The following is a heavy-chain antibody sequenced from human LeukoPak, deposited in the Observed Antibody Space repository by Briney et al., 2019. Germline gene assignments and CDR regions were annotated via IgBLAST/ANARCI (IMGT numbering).Heavy chain of an antibody. J-gene: IGHJ1*01. D-gene: IGHD6-19*01. CDR3: ASDSSGWYGYFQH. Sequence: SETLSLTCTVSGGSISSYYWSWLRQPAGKGLEGIGRIYTNGSNYYNPSLRSRVTMSVDTSKNQFSLKVSSVTAADTAVYYCASDSSGWYGYFQHWGQGTVVTVSS. CDR2: IYTNGSN. V-gene: IGHV4-4*07. CDR1: GGSISSYY.